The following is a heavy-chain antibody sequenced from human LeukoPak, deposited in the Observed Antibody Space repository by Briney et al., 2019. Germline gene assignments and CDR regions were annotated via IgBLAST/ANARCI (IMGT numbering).Heavy chain of an antibody. CDR1: GFTFSSYA. Sequence: GGSLRLSCAASGFTFSSYAMHWVRQAPGKGLEWVAVISNDGSNKYYAESVKGRFTISRDNPKNTLYLQMNSLRAEDTAVYYCARDPRYCSAGSCSSYYYYMDVWGKGTTVTVSS. J-gene: IGHJ6*03. D-gene: IGHD2-15*01. CDR3: ARDPRYCSAGSCSSYYYYMDV. V-gene: IGHV3-30*04. CDR2: ISNDGSNK.